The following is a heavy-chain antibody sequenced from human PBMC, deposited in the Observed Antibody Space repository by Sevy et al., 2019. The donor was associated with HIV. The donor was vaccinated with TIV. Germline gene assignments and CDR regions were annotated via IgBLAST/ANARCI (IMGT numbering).Heavy chain of an antibody. V-gene: IGHV1-69*06. J-gene: IGHJ4*02. CDR2: IIPIFGTA. Sequence: ASVKVSCKASVGTFSSYAISWVRQAPGQGLEWMGGIIPIFGTANYAQRFQGRVTITADKSTSTAYMGLSSLRSEDTAVYYCARESARSYYASSGSPDYWGQGTLVTVSS. CDR1: VGTFSSYA. D-gene: IGHD3-22*01. CDR3: ARESARSYYASSGSPDY.